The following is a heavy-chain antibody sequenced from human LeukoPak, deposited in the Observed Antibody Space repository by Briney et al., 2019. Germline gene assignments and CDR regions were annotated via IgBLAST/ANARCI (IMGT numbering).Heavy chain of an antibody. Sequence: SVKVSCKASGGTFSSYAISWVRQAPGQGLEWMGGIIPIFGTANYAQKFRGRVTITADESTSTAYMELSSLRSEDTAVYYCARDRSPGGPPMRWFDHWGQGTLVTVSS. V-gene: IGHV1-69*13. CDR1: GGTFSSYA. CDR3: ARDRSPGGPPMRWFDH. D-gene: IGHD2-15*01. CDR2: IIPIFGTA. J-gene: IGHJ5*02.